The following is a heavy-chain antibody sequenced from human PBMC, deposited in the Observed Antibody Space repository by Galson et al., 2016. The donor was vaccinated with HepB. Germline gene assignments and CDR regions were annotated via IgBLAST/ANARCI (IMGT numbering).Heavy chain of an antibody. J-gene: IGHJ4*02. CDR1: GFTFSSYW. V-gene: IGHV3-74*01. D-gene: IGHD6-19*01. CDR3: ARGVSSAPRSSFDH. Sequence: SLRLSCAASGFTFSSYWMHWVRQVPGKGLVWVSRIEGDGTGTHYADSVKGRFTISRDNAKNTLYVQMIGLRDEETAGYYCARGVSSAPRSSFDHWGQGILVSVSS. CDR2: IEGDGTGT.